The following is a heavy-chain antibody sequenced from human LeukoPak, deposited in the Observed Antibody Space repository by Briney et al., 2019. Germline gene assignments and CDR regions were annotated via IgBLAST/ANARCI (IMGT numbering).Heavy chain of an antibody. CDR3: ARDDGGYYHDAFDI. CDR2: IIPIFGTA. CDR1: GGTFSSYA. V-gene: IGHV1-69*13. Sequence: GASVKVSCKASGGTFSSYAISWVRQAPGQGLEWMGGIIPIFGTANYAQKFQGRVTIAADESTSTAYMELSSLRSDDTAVYYCARDDGGYYHDAFDIWGQGTMVTVSS. J-gene: IGHJ3*02. D-gene: IGHD3-22*01.